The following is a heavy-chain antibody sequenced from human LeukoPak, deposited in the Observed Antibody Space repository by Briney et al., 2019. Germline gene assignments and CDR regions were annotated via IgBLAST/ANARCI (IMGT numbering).Heavy chain of an antibody. CDR1: GFTFSSYA. Sequence: GGSLRLSCAASGFTFSSYAINWVRQAPGKGLEWVSFITYNSSNKYYADSVKGRFTISRDNSKNTLYLQMNSLRAEDTAVYYCARDFGWLSGFDYWVQGTLVTVCS. V-gene: IGHV3-30-3*01. CDR2: ITYNSSNK. J-gene: IGHJ4*02. CDR3: ARDFGWLSGFDY. D-gene: IGHD3-9*01.